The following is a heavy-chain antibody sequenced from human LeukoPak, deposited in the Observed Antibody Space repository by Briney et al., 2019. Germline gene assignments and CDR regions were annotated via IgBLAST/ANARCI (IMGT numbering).Heavy chain of an antibody. Sequence: GGSLRLSCAASGFTFSSYSMNWVRQAPGKGLEWVSSISSSSSYVYYADSVKGRFTISRDNAKNSLYLQMNSLRAEDTAVYYCARDPAAGTYYFDYWGQGTLVTVSS. CDR2: ISSSSSYV. CDR3: ARDPAAGTYYFDY. V-gene: IGHV3-21*01. D-gene: IGHD6-13*01. CDR1: GFTFSSYS. J-gene: IGHJ4*02.